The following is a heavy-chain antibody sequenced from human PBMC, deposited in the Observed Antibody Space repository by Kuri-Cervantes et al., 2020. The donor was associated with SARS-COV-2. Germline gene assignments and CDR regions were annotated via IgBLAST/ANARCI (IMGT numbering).Heavy chain of an antibody. D-gene: IGHD1-26*01. Sequence: ASVQVSCKASGYTFTDYYIHWVRQAPGQGLEWMGWMNPNSGNTGYAQKFQGRVTITRNTSISTAYMELSSLRSEDTAVYYCASSGSYSPFDYWGQGTLVTVSS. V-gene: IGHV1-8*03. CDR1: GYTFTDYY. CDR3: ASSGSYSPFDY. J-gene: IGHJ4*02. CDR2: MNPNSGNT.